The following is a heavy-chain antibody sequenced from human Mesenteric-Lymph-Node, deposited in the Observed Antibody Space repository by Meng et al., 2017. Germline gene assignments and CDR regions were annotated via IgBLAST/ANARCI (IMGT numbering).Heavy chain of an antibody. D-gene: IGHD6-13*01. CDR2: IIPIFGTA. J-gene: IGHJ4*02. CDR3: ARERDYSSWPDY. CDR1: GGTFSSYA. V-gene: IGHV1-69*06. Sequence: SVKVSCKASGGTFSSYAISWVRQAPGQGLEWMGGIIPIFGTANYAQKFQGRVTITADKSTSTAYMELSSLRSEDTAVYYCARERDYSSWPDYWGQGTLVTVYS.